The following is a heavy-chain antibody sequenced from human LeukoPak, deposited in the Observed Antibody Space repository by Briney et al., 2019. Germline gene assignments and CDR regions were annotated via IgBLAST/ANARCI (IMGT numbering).Heavy chain of an antibody. V-gene: IGHV3-21*03. Sequence: GGSLRLSCAASGFTFSSYSMNWVRQAPGKGLEWVSSISSSSSYIYYADSVKGRFTISRDNAKNSLYLQMNSLRAEDTAVYYCARSGSSTSYYANWGQGTLVTVSS. CDR3: ARSGSSTSYYAN. D-gene: IGHD2-2*01. CDR2: ISSSSSYI. J-gene: IGHJ4*02. CDR1: GFTFSSYS.